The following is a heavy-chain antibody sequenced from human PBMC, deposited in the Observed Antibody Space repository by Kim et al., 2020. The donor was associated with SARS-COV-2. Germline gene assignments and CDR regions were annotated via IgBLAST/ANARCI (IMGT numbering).Heavy chain of an antibody. D-gene: IGHD3-10*02. J-gene: IGHJ2*01. Sequence: SETLSLTCTVSGGSISSYYWSWIRQPPGKGLEWIGYIYYSGSTNYNPSLKSRVTISVDTSKNQFSLKLSSVTAADTAVYYCARDGRLFGSSNYWYFDLWGRGTLVTVSS. CDR1: GGSISSYY. CDR2: IYYSGST. V-gene: IGHV4-59*01. CDR3: ARDGRLFGSSNYWYFDL.